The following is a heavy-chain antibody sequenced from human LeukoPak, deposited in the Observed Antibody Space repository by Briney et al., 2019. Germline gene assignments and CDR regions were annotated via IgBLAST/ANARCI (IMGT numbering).Heavy chain of an antibody. D-gene: IGHD3-22*01. CDR1: GFTFSNFG. CDR2: LRYDETTK. V-gene: IGHV3-30*02. J-gene: IGHJ3*02. CDR3: ARGRSGWLSILPSNDAFDI. Sequence: GGSLRLSCAASGFTFSNFGMNWVRQSPGKGLEWLAFLRYDETTKNYADSVKGRFTISRDNSKNTLYLQMNSLRAEDTAVYYCARGRSGWLSILPSNDAFDIWGQGTMVTVSS.